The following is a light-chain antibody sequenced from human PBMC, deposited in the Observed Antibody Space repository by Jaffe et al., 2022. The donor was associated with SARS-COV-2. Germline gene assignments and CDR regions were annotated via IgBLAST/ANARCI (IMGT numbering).Light chain of an antibody. CDR2: GSS. Sequence: DIQMTQSPSYVSASIGDRVTITCRASQGISTWLAWYQQKPGGAPKLLIYGSSTLQGGVPSRFSGSGSGTEFTLTISSLQPEDLAIYYCQQAKNFPYTFGQGTKLE. V-gene: IGKV1-12*01. CDR1: QGISTW. CDR3: QQAKNFPYT. J-gene: IGKJ2*01.